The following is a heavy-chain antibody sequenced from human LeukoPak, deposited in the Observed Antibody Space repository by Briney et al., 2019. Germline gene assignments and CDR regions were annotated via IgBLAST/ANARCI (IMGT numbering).Heavy chain of an antibody. J-gene: IGHJ6*03. CDR1: GYTFTSYG. CDR2: ISAYNGNT. D-gene: IGHD2-2*01. Sequence: ASVKVSCKASGYTFTSYGISWVRQAPGQGLEWMGWISAYNGNTNYAQKLQGRVTMTTDTSTSTAYMELRSLRSDDTAVYYCARDRVVVPAANKAMDVWGKGTTVTVSS. CDR3: ARDRVVVPAANKAMDV. V-gene: IGHV1-18*01.